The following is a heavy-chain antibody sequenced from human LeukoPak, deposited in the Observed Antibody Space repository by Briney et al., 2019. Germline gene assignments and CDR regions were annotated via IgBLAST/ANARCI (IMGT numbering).Heavy chain of an antibody. Sequence: GGSLRLSCAASGFTFSSYAMSWVRQAPGKGLEWVSAISGSGGSTYYADSVKGRFTISRDNSKNTLYLQMNSLRAEDTAVYYCAKVGPTSYYYYDSSGYWDCWGQGTLVTVSS. CDR1: GFTFSSYA. CDR3: AKVGPTSYYYYDSSGYWDC. J-gene: IGHJ4*02. CDR2: ISGSGGST. V-gene: IGHV3-23*01. D-gene: IGHD3-22*01.